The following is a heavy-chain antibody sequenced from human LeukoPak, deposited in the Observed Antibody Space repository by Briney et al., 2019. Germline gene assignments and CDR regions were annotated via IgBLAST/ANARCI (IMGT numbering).Heavy chain of an antibody. CDR2: IRSKAYGGTT. V-gene: IGHV3-49*04. J-gene: IGHJ4*02. CDR1: GFTFSSYA. CDR3: TRVRSGNDFDY. D-gene: IGHD3-10*01. Sequence: GGSLRLSCAASGFTFSSYAMSWVRQAPGEGLEWAGFIRSKAYGGTTQYAASVKGRFTISRDDSKSIAYLQMSSLKTEDTAVYYCTRVRSGNDFDYWGQGTLVTVSS.